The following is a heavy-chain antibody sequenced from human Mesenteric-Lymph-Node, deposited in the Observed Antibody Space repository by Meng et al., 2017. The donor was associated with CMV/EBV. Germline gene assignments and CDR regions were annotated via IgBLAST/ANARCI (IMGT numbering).Heavy chain of an antibody. CDR3: ARLKGGRAAFDI. J-gene: IGHJ3*02. V-gene: IGHV3-7*01. CDR2: LKQDGSEK. D-gene: IGHD1-1*01. Sequence: GESLKISCVASDYTTSTYTMSWVRQAPGKGLEWVSTLKQDGSEKYYVDSVKGRFTISRDIAKNSLYLHMNSLRAEDTAVYYCARLKGGRAAFDIWGQGTMVTVSS. CDR1: DYTTSTYT.